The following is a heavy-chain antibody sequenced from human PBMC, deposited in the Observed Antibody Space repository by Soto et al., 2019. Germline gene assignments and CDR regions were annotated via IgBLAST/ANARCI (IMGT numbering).Heavy chain of an antibody. D-gene: IGHD3-22*01. CDR1: GGSISSGGYY. CDR2: IYCSGST. V-gene: IGHV4-31*01. Sequence: QVQLQESGPGLVKPSQTLSLTCTVSGGSISSGGYYWSWIRQHPGKGLEWIGYIYCSGSTYYNPSLKSLVTISVDTSKNQFSLKLGSVTAADTAVYYCARFDSSGYYPSFDYWGQGTLVTVSS. J-gene: IGHJ4*02. CDR3: ARFDSSGYYPSFDY.